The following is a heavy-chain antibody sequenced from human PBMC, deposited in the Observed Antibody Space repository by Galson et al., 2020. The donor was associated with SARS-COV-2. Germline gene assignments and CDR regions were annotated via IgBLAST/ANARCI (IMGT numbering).Heavy chain of an antibody. CDR3: ARPSSGSYYGYFDY. V-gene: IGHV3-30-3*01. D-gene: IGHD1-26*01. Sequence: GESLKISCAASGFTFSSYAMHWVRQAPGKGLEWVAVISYDGSNKYYADSVKGRFTISRDNSKNTLYLQMNSLRAEDTAVYYCARPSSGSYYGYFDYLGQGTLVTVSS. J-gene: IGHJ4*02. CDR1: GFTFSSYA. CDR2: ISYDGSNK.